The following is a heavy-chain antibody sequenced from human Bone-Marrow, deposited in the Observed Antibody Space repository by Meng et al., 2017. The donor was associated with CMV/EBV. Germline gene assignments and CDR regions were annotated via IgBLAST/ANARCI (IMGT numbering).Heavy chain of an antibody. CDR1: GGSISSSSYY. J-gene: IGHJ4*02. V-gene: IGHV4-39*07. Sequence: QLQLQESGPGLVKPSETLSLTSTAVGGSISSSSYYWGWIRQPPGKGLEWIGSINYSGSTYYNPSLKSRVTISVDTSKNQFSLKLSSVTAADTAVYYSARDEVEQWLKEGGFDYWGQGTLVTVSS. D-gene: IGHD6-19*01. CDR3: ARDEVEQWLKEGGFDY. CDR2: INYSGST.